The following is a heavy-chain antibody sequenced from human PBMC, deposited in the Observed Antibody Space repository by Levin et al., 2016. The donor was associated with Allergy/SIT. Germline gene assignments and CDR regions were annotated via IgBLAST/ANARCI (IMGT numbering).Heavy chain of an antibody. CDR1: GFTFSSYG. Sequence: GGSLRLSCAASGFTFSSYGMHWVRQAPGKGLEWVAVISYDGSNKYYADSVKGRFTISRDNSKNTLYLQMNSLRAEDTAVYYCAKDINSDGDYPLGYMDVWGKGTTVTVSS. CDR2: ISYDGSNK. V-gene: IGHV3-30*18. J-gene: IGHJ6*03. D-gene: IGHD4-17*01. CDR3: AKDINSDGDYPLGYMDV.